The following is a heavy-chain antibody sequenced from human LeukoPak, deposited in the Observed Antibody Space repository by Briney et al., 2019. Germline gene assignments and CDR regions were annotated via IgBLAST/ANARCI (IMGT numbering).Heavy chain of an antibody. D-gene: IGHD6-13*01. V-gene: IGHV4-4*07. CDR2: IYTGGST. Sequence: PSETLSLTCTVSDGSINTYYWSWIRQPAGKGLEWIGHIYTGGSTNYNPSLKSRVTMSLDTSKNQFSLKLSSVTAADTAVYYCARGGDSSSWLPIDYWGQGTLVTVSS. J-gene: IGHJ4*02. CDR3: ARGGDSSSWLPIDY. CDR1: DGSINTYY.